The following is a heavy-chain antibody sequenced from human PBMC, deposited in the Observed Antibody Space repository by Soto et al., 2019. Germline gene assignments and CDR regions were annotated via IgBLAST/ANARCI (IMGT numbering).Heavy chain of an antibody. CDR1: GYTFINKD. V-gene: IGHV1-8*01. Sequence: QLQLVQSGATVKSHGASVKVSCKASGYTFINKDITWVRQAAGQGLEWMGWMDIKNDYTVYAQKFKGRVTMTRDTSIDTAYMELSGLRPEDTAVYYCARVDFWTSYDKRARWFDPWGQGTLVTVSA. D-gene: IGHD3-10*01. J-gene: IGHJ5*02. CDR2: MDIKNDYT. CDR3: ARVDFWTSYDKRARWFDP.